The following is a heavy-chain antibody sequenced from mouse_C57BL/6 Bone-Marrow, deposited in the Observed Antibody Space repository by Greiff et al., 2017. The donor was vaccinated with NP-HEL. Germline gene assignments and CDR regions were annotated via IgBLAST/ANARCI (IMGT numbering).Heavy chain of an antibody. V-gene: IGHV2-9-1*01. J-gene: IGHJ3*01. CDR1: GFSLTSYA. Sequence: VKLMESGPGLVAPSQSLSITCTVSGFSLTSYAISWVRQPPGKGLEWLGVIWTGGGTNYNSAPNSRLSISKDNSKSQVFLKMNSLQTDDTARYYCAREDYYGSSPAWFAYWGQWTLVTVSA. D-gene: IGHD1-1*01. CDR3: AREDYYGSSPAWFAY. CDR2: IWTGGGT.